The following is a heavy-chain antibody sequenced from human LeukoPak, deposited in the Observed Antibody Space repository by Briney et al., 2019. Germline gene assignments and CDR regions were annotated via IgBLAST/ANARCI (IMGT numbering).Heavy chain of an antibody. CDR2: IIPIFGTA. J-gene: IGHJ6*03. CDR1: GGTFSSYA. V-gene: IGHV1-69*05. Sequence: SVKVSCKASGGTFSSYAVSWVRQAPGQGLEWMGRIIPIFGTANYAQKFQGRVTITTDESTSTAYMELSSLRSEDTAVYYCARGSSGWSTYYYYYMDVWGKGTTVTVSS. CDR3: ARGSSGWSTYYYYYMDV. D-gene: IGHD6-19*01.